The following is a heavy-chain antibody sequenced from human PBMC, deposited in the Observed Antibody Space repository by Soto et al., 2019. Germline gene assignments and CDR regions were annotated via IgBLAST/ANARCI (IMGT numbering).Heavy chain of an antibody. Sequence: ASLKVSCKVSGYTLTKLSMHWVRQAPGKGLEWMGGFDPEDGETIYAQAFQGRLTMTEDTSRDTAYMELSSLRSEDTAVYYCAVGPARASSGLIDSWGQGTLVTVSS. CDR3: AVGPARASSGLIDS. CDR2: FDPEDGET. D-gene: IGHD3-22*01. CDR1: GYTLTKLS. J-gene: IGHJ4*02. V-gene: IGHV1-24*01.